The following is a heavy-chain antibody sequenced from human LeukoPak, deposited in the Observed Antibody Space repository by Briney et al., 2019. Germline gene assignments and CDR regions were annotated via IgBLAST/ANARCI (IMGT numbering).Heavy chain of an antibody. CDR1: GDTFTSYG. D-gene: IGHD3-22*01. Sequence: GASVKVSCKASGDTFTSYGISWVRQAPAQGLEWMGWISVYNGNTNYAQKFQGRVTMTTDTSTSTAYMELRSLRSDDTAVYYCARASSGYSLDYWGQGTLVTVSS. CDR2: ISVYNGNT. CDR3: ARASSGYSLDY. J-gene: IGHJ4*02. V-gene: IGHV1-18*04.